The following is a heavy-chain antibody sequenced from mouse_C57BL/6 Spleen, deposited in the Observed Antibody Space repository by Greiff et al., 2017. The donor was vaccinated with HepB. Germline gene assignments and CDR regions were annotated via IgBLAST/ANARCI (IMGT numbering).Heavy chain of an antibody. D-gene: IGHD1-1*01. Sequence: QVQLQQPGAELVRPGSSVKLSCKASGYTFTSYWMHWVKQRPIQGLEWIGNIDPSDSETPYNQKFKDKAILTVDKSSSTAYMQLSSLTSEDSAVYYCPRPYYGRSPYCFDCWGQGTTRPVSS. CDR1: GYTFTSYW. J-gene: IGHJ2*01. CDR2: IDPSDSET. CDR3: PRPYYGRSPYCFDC. V-gene: IGHV1-52*01.